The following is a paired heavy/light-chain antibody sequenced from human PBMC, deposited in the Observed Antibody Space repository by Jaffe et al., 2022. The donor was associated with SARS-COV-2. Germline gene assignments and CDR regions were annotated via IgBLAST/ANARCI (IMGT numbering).Light chain of an antibody. CDR1: QTISRNY. CDR3: QQYGSSPWT. V-gene: IGKV3-20*01. Sequence: EVVLTQSPGTLSLSPGERATLSCRASQTISRNYLAWYQQKRGQAPRLVMYDVSSRATGIPDRFSGSGSGTDFALTIRLEPEDFAVYFCQQYGSSPWTFGQGTTVEI. CDR2: DVS. J-gene: IGKJ1*01.
Heavy chain of an antibody. CDR3: TGSQWVTIDY. J-gene: IGHJ4*02. D-gene: IGHD1-26*01. CDR2: IKRKRDGGTT. CDR1: GFTFSNAW. V-gene: IGHV3-15*01. Sequence: DVQLVESGGGLVKPGGSLRLSCAASGFTFSNAWMSWVRQPPGKGLEWVGRIKRKRDGGTTEYAAPVQGRFTISRDDSTNTLFLQMNGLRIDDTAVYYCTGSQWVTIDYWGQGILVTVSS.